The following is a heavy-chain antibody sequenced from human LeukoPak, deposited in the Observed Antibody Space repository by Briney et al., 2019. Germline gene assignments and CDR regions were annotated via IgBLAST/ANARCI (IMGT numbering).Heavy chain of an antibody. CDR2: ISAYNGNT. V-gene: IGHV1-18*01. Sequence: ASVKVSCKASGGTFSSYAISWVRQAPGQGLEWMVWISAYNGNTNYAQKLQGRVTMTTDTSTSTAYMELRSLRSDDTSVYYCARDLAVVTAFGQHAFDIWGQGTMVTVSS. J-gene: IGHJ3*02. D-gene: IGHD2-21*02. CDR1: GGTFSSYA. CDR3: ARDLAVVTAFGQHAFDI.